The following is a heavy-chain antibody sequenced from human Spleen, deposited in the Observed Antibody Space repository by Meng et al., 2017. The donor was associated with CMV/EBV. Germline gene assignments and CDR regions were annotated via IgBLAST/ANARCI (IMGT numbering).Heavy chain of an antibody. V-gene: IGHV1-69*10. J-gene: IGHJ5*02. CDR3: ATSGAYVISSVDWFDP. CDR2: IIPILGTP. D-gene: IGHD6-6*01. Sequence: SVKVSCKASGGNFSNYAISWVRQAAGRGFGWMGGIIPILGTPNYAQQFQGRVTITADKSTNTAYMELSSLRSDDTALYFCATSGAYVISSVDWFDPWGQGTLVTVSS. CDR1: GGNFSNYA.